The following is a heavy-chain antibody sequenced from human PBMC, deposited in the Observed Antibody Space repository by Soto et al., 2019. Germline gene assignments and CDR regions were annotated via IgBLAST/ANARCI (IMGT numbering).Heavy chain of an antibody. CDR3: AKDSVRYCTNGVCDYGY. Sequence: GGSLRLSCAASGFTFSSYAMSWVRQAPGKGLEWVSAISGSGGSTYYADSVKGRFTISRDNSKNTLYLQMNSLRAEDTAVYYCAKDSVRYCTNGVCDYGYWGQGTLVTVSS. J-gene: IGHJ4*02. CDR2: ISGSGGST. CDR1: GFTFSSYA. D-gene: IGHD2-8*01. V-gene: IGHV3-23*01.